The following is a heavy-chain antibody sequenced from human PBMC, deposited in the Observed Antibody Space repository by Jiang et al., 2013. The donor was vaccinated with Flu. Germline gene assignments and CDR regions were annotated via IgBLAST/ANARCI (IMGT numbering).Heavy chain of an antibody. Sequence: GLVKPSETLSLTCTVSGGSVSSGSYYWSWIRQPPGKGLEWIGYIYYSGSTNYNPSLKSRVTISVDRSKNQFSLKLSSVTAADTAVYYCVRGIGWFGEETPNWFDPWGQGTLVTVSS. CDR1: GGSVSSGSYY. CDR3: VRGIGWFGEETPNWFDP. CDR2: IYYSGST. D-gene: IGHD3-10*01. J-gene: IGHJ5*02. V-gene: IGHV4-61*01.